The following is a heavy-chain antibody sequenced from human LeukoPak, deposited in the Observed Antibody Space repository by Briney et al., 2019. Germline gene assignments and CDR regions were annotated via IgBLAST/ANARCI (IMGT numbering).Heavy chain of an antibody. CDR3: ARASYDSSGYRFDY. D-gene: IGHD3-22*01. CDR2: IKRDGSAK. CDR1: RFTFSSYW. J-gene: IGHJ4*02. Sequence: PGGSLRLSCAASRFTFSSYWMSWVRQAPGKGLEWVANIKRDGSAKYYVDSVKGRFTISRDNAKNSLYLQMNSLRAEDTAVYYCARASYDSSGYRFDYWGQGTLVTVSS. V-gene: IGHV3-7*01.